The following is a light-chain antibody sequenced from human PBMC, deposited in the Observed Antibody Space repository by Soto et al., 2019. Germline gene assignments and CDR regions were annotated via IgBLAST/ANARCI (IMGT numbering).Light chain of an antibody. J-gene: IGLJ1*01. CDR3: SSYTSSSTLCV. V-gene: IGLV2-14*01. Sequence: QSALTQPASVSGSHGQSITISCTGTSSDVGGYNYVSWYQQHPGKAPKLMLYEVSNRPSGISNRFSGSKSGNTASLTISGLQAEDEADYYCSSYTSSSTLCVFGTGTKLTVL. CDR2: EVS. CDR1: SSDVGGYNY.